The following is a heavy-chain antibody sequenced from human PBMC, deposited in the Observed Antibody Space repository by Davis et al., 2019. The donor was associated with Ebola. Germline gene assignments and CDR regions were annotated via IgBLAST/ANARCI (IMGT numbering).Heavy chain of an antibody. D-gene: IGHD4-17*01. CDR3: AKVHPPTTVTTGWFDP. J-gene: IGHJ5*02. V-gene: IGHV3-23*01. CDR2: ISVRSIT. Sequence: PGGSLTLSCAASGFILSSYAMSWVRQAPGKGLEWVSSISVRSITYHADSVKGRFTIPRDNSKNTLYLQMNGLRAEDTAVYYCAKVHPPTTVTTGWFDPWGQGALVTVAS. CDR1: GFILSSYA.